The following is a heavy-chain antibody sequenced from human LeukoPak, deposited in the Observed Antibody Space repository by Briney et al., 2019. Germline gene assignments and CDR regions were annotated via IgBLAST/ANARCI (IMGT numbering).Heavy chain of an antibody. Sequence: GGSLRLSCAASGFTFSDYSMNWVRQAPGRGLEWVSNIRSDSSDKCYADSVKGRFTISRDNAKNSLFLHMDSLRVEDTAFYYCARDLNWGFDYWGQGAQVTASS. CDR1: GFTFSDYS. V-gene: IGHV3-21*01. J-gene: IGHJ4*02. D-gene: IGHD7-27*01. CDR3: ARDLNWGFDY. CDR2: IRSDSSDK.